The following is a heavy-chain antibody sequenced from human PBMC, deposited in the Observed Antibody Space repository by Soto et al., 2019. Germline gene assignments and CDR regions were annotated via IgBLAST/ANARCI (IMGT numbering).Heavy chain of an antibody. V-gene: IGHV4-61*01. CDR2: IYYSGST. D-gene: IGHD6-13*01. Sequence: QVQLQESGPGLVKPSETLSLTCTVSGGSVSSGSYYWSWIRQPPGKGLEWIGYIYYSGSTNYNPSLKSRVTISVDTSKNQFSLKLSSVTAADTAVYYCARDQLGYSSSWYSGPYGMDVWGQGTTVTVSS. CDR1: GGSVSSGSYY. CDR3: ARDQLGYSSSWYSGPYGMDV. J-gene: IGHJ6*02.